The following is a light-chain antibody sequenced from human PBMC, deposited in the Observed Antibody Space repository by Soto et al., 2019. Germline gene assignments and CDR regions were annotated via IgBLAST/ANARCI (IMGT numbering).Light chain of an antibody. J-gene: IGKJ1*01. CDR2: GAS. CDR1: QSVSSN. Sequence: EIVMTQSPATLSVSPGDRATLSCRASQSVSSNLAWYQQKPGQAPRPLIYGASTRATGIPARFSGSGSGTEFTLTISSLQSEDFAVYYCQQYNNWPTWTFGQGTKVEIK. V-gene: IGKV3-15*01. CDR3: QQYNNWPTWT.